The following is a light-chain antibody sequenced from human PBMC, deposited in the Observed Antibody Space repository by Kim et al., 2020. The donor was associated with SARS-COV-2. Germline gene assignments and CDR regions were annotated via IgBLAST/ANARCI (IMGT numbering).Light chain of an antibody. J-gene: IGKJ1*01. V-gene: IGKV1-5*01. CDR3: QQYRDYPWT. Sequence: ASVGDRVTITWRPSQNVRQFLAWYQQKPGKAPELLVYDTSTLQIGVPSRFSGSVSGTAFTLIISSLQPDDFATYFCQQYRDYPWTFGRGTKVDIK. CDR2: DTS. CDR1: QNVRQF.